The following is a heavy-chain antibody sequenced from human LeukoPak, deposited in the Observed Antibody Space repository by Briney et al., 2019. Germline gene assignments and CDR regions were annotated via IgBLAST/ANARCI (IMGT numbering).Heavy chain of an antibody. CDR3: ARGVDMVRGVFNWFDP. Sequence: PSETLSLTCTVSGGSISSYYWSWIRQPPGKGLEWIGYIYYSGSTNYNPSLKSRVTISVDTSKNEFSLKLSSVTAADTAVYYCARGVDMVRGVFNWFDPWGQGTLVTVSS. CDR1: GGSISSYY. V-gene: IGHV4-59*12. D-gene: IGHD3-10*01. CDR2: IYYSGST. J-gene: IGHJ5*02.